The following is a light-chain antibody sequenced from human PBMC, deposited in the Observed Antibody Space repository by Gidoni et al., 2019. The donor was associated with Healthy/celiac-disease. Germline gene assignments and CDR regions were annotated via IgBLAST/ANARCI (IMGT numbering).Light chain of an antibody. CDR2: AAS. CDR3: QQSYSTPQT. J-gene: IGKJ1*01. Sequence: DIQMTPSPSSLSASVGDRVTITGRASQSISSYLYWYQQKPGKAPKLLIYAASSLQSGVPSRFSGSGSGTDFTLTISSLQPEDFATYYCQQSYSTPQTFGQGTKVEIK. CDR1: QSISSY. V-gene: IGKV1-39*01.